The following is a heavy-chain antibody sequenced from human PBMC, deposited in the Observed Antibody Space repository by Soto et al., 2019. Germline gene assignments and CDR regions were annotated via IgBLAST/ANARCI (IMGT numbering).Heavy chain of an antibody. V-gene: IGHV4-34*01. D-gene: IGHD6-6*01. J-gene: IGHJ5*02. CDR3: ASEGAGAARLQGAHP. Sequence: QVQLQQWGAGLLKPSETLSLTCAVYGGSFSGYYWSWIRQPPGKGLEWIGEINHSGSTNYNPSLKSRVTISVDTSKNQFPLKLSSVTAADTAVYYCASEGAGAARLQGAHPWGQGTLVTVSS. CDR2: INHSGST. CDR1: GGSFSGYY.